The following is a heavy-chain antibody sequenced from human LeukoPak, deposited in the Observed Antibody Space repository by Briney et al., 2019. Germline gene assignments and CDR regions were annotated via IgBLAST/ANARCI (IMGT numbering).Heavy chain of an antibody. CDR2: IHTSGTT. CDR1: GGSITFYY. V-gene: IGHV4-4*07. Sequence: SETLSLTCSVSGGSITFYYWNWIRKPAGKGLEWIGRIHTSGTTNYNPSLKSRVTMSIDTSQKKFSLNLTSVPAADTAVYYCASSSWKKTFDYWGQGALVTVSS. CDR3: ASSSWKKTFDY. D-gene: IGHD1-1*01. J-gene: IGHJ4*02.